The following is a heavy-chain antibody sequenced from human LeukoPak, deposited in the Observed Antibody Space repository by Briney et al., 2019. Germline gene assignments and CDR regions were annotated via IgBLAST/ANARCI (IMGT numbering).Heavy chain of an antibody. D-gene: IGHD3-22*01. J-gene: IGHJ2*01. V-gene: IGHV1-2*02. Sequence: ASVRVSCKASGYTFTGSYMHWVRQAPGQGLEWMGWINPNNGGTKSAQKFQGRVTMTRDTSISTAYMEMTRLRSDDAAVYYCAPPLNVPLIKFSDLWGGATLVTVPS. CDR2: INPNNGGT. CDR1: GYTFTGSY. CDR3: APPLNVPLIKFSDL.